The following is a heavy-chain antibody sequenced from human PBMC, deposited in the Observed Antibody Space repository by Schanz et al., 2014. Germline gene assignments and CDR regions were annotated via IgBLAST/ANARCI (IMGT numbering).Heavy chain of an antibody. J-gene: IGHJ6*02. CDR3: ARDLMDTPMDGRGHYAYYGMDV. Sequence: QVQLVESGGCVVQPRRSLRLSCAASGFTFSTCAMHWVRQAPGKGLEWVAVISYDGSNKYYADSVKGRFTISREISKNTLYLQMNSLRVEDTAVYYCARDLMDTPMDGRGHYAYYGMDVWGQGTTVTVSS. D-gene: IGHD5-18*01. CDR2: ISYDGSNK. V-gene: IGHV3-30*04. CDR1: GFTFSTCA.